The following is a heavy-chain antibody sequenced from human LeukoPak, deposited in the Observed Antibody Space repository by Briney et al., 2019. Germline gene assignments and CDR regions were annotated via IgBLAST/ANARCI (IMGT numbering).Heavy chain of an antibody. D-gene: IGHD3-10*01. CDR2: ISAYNGNT. V-gene: IGHV1-18*01. CDR1: GYTFPIYG. J-gene: IGHJ4*02. CDR3: ARVEDGGGSDY. Sequence: ASVKVSCMASGYTFPIYGTSWVRQAHGHLLEWMRWISAYNGNTNYAQKLQGRVTMTTDTSTSTAYMELRSLRSDDTAVYYCARVEDGGGSDYWGQGTLVTVSS.